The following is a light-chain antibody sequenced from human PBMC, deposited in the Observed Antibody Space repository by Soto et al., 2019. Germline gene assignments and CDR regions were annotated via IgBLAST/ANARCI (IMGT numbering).Light chain of an antibody. J-gene: IGLJ2*01. CDR2: DGT. V-gene: IGLV2-23*01. CDR1: SSDVGGFKL. Sequence: QSALTQPASVSGSPGQSITISCTGTSSDVGGFKLVSWYQQHPGEAPKLMIYDGTGRPSGVSNRFSGSKSGNTASLTISGLQAEDEADYYCCSYAASSTSVVFGGGTKLTVL. CDR3: CSYAASSTSVV.